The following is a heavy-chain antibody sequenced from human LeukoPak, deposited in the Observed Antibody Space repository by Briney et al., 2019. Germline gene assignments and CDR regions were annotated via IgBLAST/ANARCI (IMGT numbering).Heavy chain of an antibody. D-gene: IGHD3-3*01. J-gene: IGHJ4*02. CDR3: AKDRDFWGGYYPY. Sequence: GGSLRLSCAASGFTFRNHGMHWVRQAPGQGLEWVAVIWYDGSNQYYADSVKGRFTISRDNSKNTLYLQMNSLRAEDTAVYYCAKDRDFWGGYYPYWGQGTLVTVSS. CDR1: GFTFRNHG. CDR2: IWYDGSNQ. V-gene: IGHV3-33*06.